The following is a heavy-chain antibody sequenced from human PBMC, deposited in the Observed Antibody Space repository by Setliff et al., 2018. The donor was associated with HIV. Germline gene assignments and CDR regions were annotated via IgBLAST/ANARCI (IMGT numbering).Heavy chain of an antibody. J-gene: IGHJ5*02. CDR1: GDSISSSSYY. Sequence: SETLSLTCTVSGDSISSSSYYWGWIRQPPGKGLEWIGSIYYSYSTYYNPSLKSRVTISLDTSKNQLSLKLSSVTAADTAVHYCASRGDSGWYYRSGFDPWGQGTLVTVSS. V-gene: IGHV4-39*01. CDR2: IYYSYST. CDR3: ASRGDSGWYYRSGFDP. D-gene: IGHD6-19*01.